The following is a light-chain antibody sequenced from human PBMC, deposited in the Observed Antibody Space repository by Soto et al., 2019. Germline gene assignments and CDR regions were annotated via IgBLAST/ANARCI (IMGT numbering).Light chain of an antibody. J-gene: IGLJ2*01. CDR3: SSFTSSNTLL. CDR2: EVN. Sequence: QSVLTQPASVSGSPGQSITISCTGTRSDIGDYNYVSWYQQHPGKAPKLMIYEVNKRPSGVSNRFSGSKSGNTASLTISGLQAEDAADYYCSSFTSSNTLLFGGGTKLTVL. V-gene: IGLV2-14*01. CDR1: RSDIGDYNY.